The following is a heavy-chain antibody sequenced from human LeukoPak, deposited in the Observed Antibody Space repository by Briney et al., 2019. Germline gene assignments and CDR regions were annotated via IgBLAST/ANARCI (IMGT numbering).Heavy chain of an antibody. V-gene: IGHV3-49*04. D-gene: IGHD3-9*01. Sequence: GGSLRLSCTASGFTFGDYAMSWVRQAPGKGLEWVGLIRSKAYGGTTEYAASVKGRFTISRDDSKSIAYLQMNSLKTEDTAVYYCTAELRYFDWLLEPRYGMDVWGKGTTVTVSS. CDR1: GFTFGDYA. CDR3: TAELRYFDWLLEPRYGMDV. CDR2: IRSKAYGGTT. J-gene: IGHJ6*04.